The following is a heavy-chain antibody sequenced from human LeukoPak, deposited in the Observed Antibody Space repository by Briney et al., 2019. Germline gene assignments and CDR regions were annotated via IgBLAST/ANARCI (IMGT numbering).Heavy chain of an antibody. CDR2: IYYSGST. V-gene: IGHV4-39*07. CDR1: GGSISSSSYY. Sequence: SETLSLTCTVSGGSISSSSYYWGWIRQPPGKGLEWIGSIYYSGSTYYNPSLKSRVTISVDTSKNQFSLKLSSVTAADTAVYYCARGVRGQQLVPIGWFDPWGQGALVTVSS. J-gene: IGHJ5*02. D-gene: IGHD6-13*01. CDR3: ARGVRGQQLVPIGWFDP.